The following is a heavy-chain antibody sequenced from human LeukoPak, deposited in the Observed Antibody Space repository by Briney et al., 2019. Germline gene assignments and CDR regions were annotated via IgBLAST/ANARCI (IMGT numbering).Heavy chain of an antibody. CDR1: SGSISSSSYY. CDR3: ARDEVFDY. V-gene: IGHV4-39*07. J-gene: IGHJ4*02. CDR2: IYYSGST. Sequence: PSETLSLTCTVSSGSISSSSYYWGWIRQPPGKGLEWIGSIYYSGSTYYIPSLKSRVTISVDTSKNQFSLKLSSVTAADTAVYYCARDEVFDYWGQGTLVTVSS.